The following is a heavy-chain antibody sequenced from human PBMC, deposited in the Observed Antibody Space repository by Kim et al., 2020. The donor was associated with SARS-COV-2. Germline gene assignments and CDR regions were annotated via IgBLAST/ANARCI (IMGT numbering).Heavy chain of an antibody. Sequence: SETLSLTCTVSGGSISSGGYYWSWIRQHPGKGLEWIGYIYYSGSTYYNPSLKSRVTISVDTSKNQFSLKLSSVTAADTAVYYCARVPTYFGAFDIWGQGTMVTVSS. V-gene: IGHV4-31*03. J-gene: IGHJ3*02. CDR2: IYYSGST. D-gene: IGHD3-9*01. CDR3: ARVPTYFGAFDI. CDR1: GGSISSGGYY.